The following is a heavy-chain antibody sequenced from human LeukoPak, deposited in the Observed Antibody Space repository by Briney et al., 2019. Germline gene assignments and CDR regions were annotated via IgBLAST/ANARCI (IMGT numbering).Heavy chain of an antibody. Sequence: SETLSLTCAVYGGSFSGYYWSWIRQPPGKGLEWIGEINHSGSANNNPSLKSRVTISVDTSKNNFSLKLSSVTAADTAVYYCARGSGVLYFDYWGQGTLVTVSS. V-gene: IGHV4-34*01. D-gene: IGHD3-10*01. CDR1: GGSFSGYY. CDR3: ARGSGVLYFDY. CDR2: INHSGSA. J-gene: IGHJ4*02.